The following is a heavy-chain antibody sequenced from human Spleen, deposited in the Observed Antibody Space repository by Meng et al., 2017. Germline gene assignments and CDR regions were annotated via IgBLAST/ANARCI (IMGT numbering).Heavy chain of an antibody. J-gene: IGHJ4*02. CDR1: GFTFSDHY. V-gene: IGHV3-23*01. Sequence: GESLKISCAVTGFTFSDHYMDWVRQAPGKGLEWVSSISGSGGSTYYADSVKGRFTISRDNSKNTLYLQMNSLRAEDTAMYFCAKLYTITWYFGYWGQGTLVTVSS. D-gene: IGHD2-2*02. CDR3: AKLYTITWYFGY. CDR2: ISGSGGST.